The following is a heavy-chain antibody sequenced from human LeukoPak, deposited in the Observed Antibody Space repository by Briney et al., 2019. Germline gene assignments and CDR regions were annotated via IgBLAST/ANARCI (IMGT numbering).Heavy chain of an antibody. CDR3: ARTYFDTSGPPGY. CDR2: TNSDGSTT. Sequence: GGSLRLSCAASGFSFSSYWMHWVRQAPGKGLVWVSRTNSDGSTTSYADSVKGRFTISRDNAKNTLYLRVNSLRAEDTAVYYCARTYFDTSGPPGYWGQGTLVTVSS. V-gene: IGHV3-74*01. CDR1: GFSFSSYW. D-gene: IGHD3-22*01. J-gene: IGHJ4*02.